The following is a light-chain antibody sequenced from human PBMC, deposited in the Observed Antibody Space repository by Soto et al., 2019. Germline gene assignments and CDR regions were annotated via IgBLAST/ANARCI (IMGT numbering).Light chain of an antibody. CDR1: SSNIGNNY. J-gene: IGLJ2*01. V-gene: IGLV1-51*01. CDR2: DTN. Sequence: QSVLTQPPSVSAAPAQKVTISCSGGSSNIGNNYVSWYQHVPGTAPKLLIYDTNKRPAGIPDRVSASKSGTSATLGITGLQTGDEADYYCATWDRSLRDVVFGGGTKLTVL. CDR3: ATWDRSLRDVV.